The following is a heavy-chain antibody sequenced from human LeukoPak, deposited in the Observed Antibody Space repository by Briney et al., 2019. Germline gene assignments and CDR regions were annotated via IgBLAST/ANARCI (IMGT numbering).Heavy chain of an antibody. CDR2: ISSDGSAK. Sequence: GRSLRLSCTASGFTFSSYVMHWVRQAPGKGLEWVAVISSDGSAKYYADSGKGLFTISSNTSKNQPYMQMNSLRAEDTAVYYCAKGVRGVIAYYFDYWGQGTLVTVSS. CDR3: AKGVRGVIAYYFDY. J-gene: IGHJ4*02. CDR1: GFTFSSYV. D-gene: IGHD3-10*01. V-gene: IGHV3-30*18.